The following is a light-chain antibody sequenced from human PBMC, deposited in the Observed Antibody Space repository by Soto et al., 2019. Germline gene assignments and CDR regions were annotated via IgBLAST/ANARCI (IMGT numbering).Light chain of an antibody. CDR3: QHYGSSPPYT. CDR1: QTVSNNY. CDR2: GSS. V-gene: IGKV3-20*01. Sequence: EVVLTESPVTLSLSPGERATLSCRASQTVSNNYLARYQQKPGQAPRLLIFGSSDRATGIPDRFSGSGSGTDFAPTISRLEPHDRVVHYYQHYGSSPPYTCGQGTKLEIK. J-gene: IGKJ2*01.